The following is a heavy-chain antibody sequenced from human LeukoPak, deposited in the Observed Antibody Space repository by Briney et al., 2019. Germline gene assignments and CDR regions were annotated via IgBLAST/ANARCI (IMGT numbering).Heavy chain of an antibody. CDR2: ISAYNGNT. CDR1: GYTFTSYG. CDR3: ARVRVPYNPRGDFDY. V-gene: IGHV1-18*01. J-gene: IGHJ4*02. D-gene: IGHD1-1*01. Sequence: VASVKVSCKASGYTFTSYGISWVRQAPGQGLEWMGWISAYNGNTNYAQKLQGRVTMTTDTSTSTAYMELRSLRFDDTAVYYCARVRVPYNPRGDFDYWGQGTLVTVSS.